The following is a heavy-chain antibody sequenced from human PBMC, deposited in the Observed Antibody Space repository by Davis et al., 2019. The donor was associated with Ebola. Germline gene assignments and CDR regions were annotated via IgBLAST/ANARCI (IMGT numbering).Heavy chain of an antibody. V-gene: IGHV3-74*01. CDR3: ARGWVQLWPSDY. D-gene: IGHD5-18*01. CDR2: INSDGSST. CDR1: GFTFSSYW. Sequence: PGGSLRLSCAASGFTFSSYWMHWVRQAPGKGLAWVSRINSDGSSTSYTDSVKGRFTISRDNAKNTLYLQMNSLRAEDTAVYYCARGWVQLWPSDYWGQGTLVTVSS. J-gene: IGHJ4*02.